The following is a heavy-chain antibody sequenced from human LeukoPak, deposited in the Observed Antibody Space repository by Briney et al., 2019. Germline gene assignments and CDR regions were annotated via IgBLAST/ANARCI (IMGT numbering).Heavy chain of an antibody. V-gene: IGHV3-30*04. J-gene: IGHJ4*02. CDR2: ISYDGSNK. CDR3: ARAPRGVIGYYFDY. D-gene: IGHD3-10*01. Sequence: GGSLRLSCAASGFTFSSYAMHWVRQAPGKGLEWVAVISYDGSNKYYADSVKGRFTISRDNSKNTLYLQMNSLRAEDTAVYYCARAPRGVIGYYFDYWGQGTLVTVSS. CDR1: GFTFSSYA.